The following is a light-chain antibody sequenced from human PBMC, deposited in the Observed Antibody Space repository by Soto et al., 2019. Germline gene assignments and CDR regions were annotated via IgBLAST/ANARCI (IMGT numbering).Light chain of an antibody. CDR1: QNVRTF. V-gene: IGKV3-11*01. CDR3: QQHSHWPPWT. J-gene: IGKJ1*01. Sequence: EVVLTQSPATLSLSPGERATLSCRASQNVRTFLDWYQQKPGQAPRLLIYGASNRANGNPARFSGSGSGTDFTHTNSILEPEYFPVYYCQQHSHWPPWTFGQGTRVEIQ. CDR2: GAS.